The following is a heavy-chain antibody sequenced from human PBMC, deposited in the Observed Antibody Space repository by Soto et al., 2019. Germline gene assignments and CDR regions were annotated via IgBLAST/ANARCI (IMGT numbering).Heavy chain of an antibody. V-gene: IGHV3-23*01. Sequence: PGGSLRLSCAASGFTFSSYAIGWVRQAPGKGLEWVSAISGSGGSTYYADSVKGRFTISRDNSKNTLYLQMNSLRAEDTAVYYCAKRSYSSSSKWYFDLWGRGTLVTVSS. D-gene: IGHD6-6*01. CDR3: AKRSYSSSSKWYFDL. CDR1: GFTFSSYA. J-gene: IGHJ2*01. CDR2: ISGSGGST.